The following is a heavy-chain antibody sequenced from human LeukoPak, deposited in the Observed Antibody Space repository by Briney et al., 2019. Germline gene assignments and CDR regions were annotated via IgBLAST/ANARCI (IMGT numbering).Heavy chain of an antibody. Sequence: ASVKVSCTASGYTFTSYAMNWVRQAPGQGLEWMGWINTNTGNPTYAQGFTGRFVFSLDTSVSTAYLQISSLKAEDTAVYYCARGEADGYSSGWYCDYWGQGTLVTVSS. CDR2: INTNTGNP. D-gene: IGHD6-19*01. CDR1: GYTFTSYA. J-gene: IGHJ4*02. CDR3: ARGEADGYSSGWYCDY. V-gene: IGHV7-4-1*02.